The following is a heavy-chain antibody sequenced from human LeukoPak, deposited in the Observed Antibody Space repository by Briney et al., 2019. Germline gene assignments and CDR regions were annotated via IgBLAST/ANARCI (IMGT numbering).Heavy chain of an antibody. CDR1: GYTFTGYY. V-gene: IGHV1-2*06. D-gene: IGHD3-9*01. Sequence: ASVKVPCTASGYTFTGYYMHWVRQAPGQGLEWMGRINPNSGGTNYAQKFQGRVTMARDTSISTAYMELSRLRSDDTAVYYCAREEQYYDILTGYYSYYYYYMDVWGKGTTVTVSS. J-gene: IGHJ6*03. CDR2: INPNSGGT. CDR3: AREEQYYDILTGYYSYYYYYMDV.